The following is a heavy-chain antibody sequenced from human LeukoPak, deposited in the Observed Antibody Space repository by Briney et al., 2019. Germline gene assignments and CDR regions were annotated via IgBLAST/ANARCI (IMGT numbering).Heavy chain of an antibody. J-gene: IGHJ4*02. CDR3: ARAYGDYIDY. CDR1: GASISSFY. V-gene: IGHV4-59*01. CDR2: IYNSGST. D-gene: IGHD4-17*01. Sequence: SQRLSPTCPVAGASISSFYCSWIRHPPRDGMGWNGYIYNSGSTNYSPTLKSRVTISVDTSKNQFSLKRSSVTAADTVVYYCARAYGDYIDYWGQGTLVTVSS.